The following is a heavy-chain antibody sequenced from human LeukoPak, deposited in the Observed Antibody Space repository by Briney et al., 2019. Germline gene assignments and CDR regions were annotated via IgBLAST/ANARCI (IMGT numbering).Heavy chain of an antibody. J-gene: IGHJ5*02. CDR3: ARLFRRSSGSYGNWYDP. CDR2: INHSGST. D-gene: IGHD3-10*01. V-gene: IGHV4-34*01. Sequence: SETLSLTCAVYGGSFSGYYWSWIRQSPGKGLEWIGEINHSGSTNYNPSLKSRVTISVDTSKNQFSLKLSSVTAADTAVFYCARLFRRSSGSYGNWYDPWGRGTLVTVSS. CDR1: GGSFSGYY.